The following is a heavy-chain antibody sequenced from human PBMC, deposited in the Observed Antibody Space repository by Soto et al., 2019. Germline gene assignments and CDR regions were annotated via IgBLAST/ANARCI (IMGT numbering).Heavy chain of an antibody. V-gene: IGHV4-39*01. CDR1: GGSISSSSYY. Sequence: SETLSLTCTVSGGSISSSSYYWGWIRQPPGKGLEWIGSIYYSGSTYYNPSLKSRVTISVDTSKNQFSLKLSSVTAADTAVYYCARHQYSSSWYCQHWGQGTLVTVSS. CDR3: ARHQYSSSWYCQH. J-gene: IGHJ1*01. CDR2: IYYSGST. D-gene: IGHD6-13*01.